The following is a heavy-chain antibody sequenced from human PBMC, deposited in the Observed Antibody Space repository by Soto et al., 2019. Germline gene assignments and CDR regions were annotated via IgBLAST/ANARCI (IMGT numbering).Heavy chain of an antibody. D-gene: IGHD6-13*01. CDR1: GYSFTSYW. Sequence: LGESLKISCKGSGYSFTSYWIGWVRQMPGKGLEWMGIIYPGDSDTRYSPSFQGQVTISADKSISTAYLQWSSLKASDTAMYYCAIQTSGIAAAGAGYYYYYGMDVWGQGTTVTVSS. CDR3: AIQTSGIAAAGAGYYYYYGMDV. J-gene: IGHJ6*02. CDR2: IYPGDSDT. V-gene: IGHV5-51*01.